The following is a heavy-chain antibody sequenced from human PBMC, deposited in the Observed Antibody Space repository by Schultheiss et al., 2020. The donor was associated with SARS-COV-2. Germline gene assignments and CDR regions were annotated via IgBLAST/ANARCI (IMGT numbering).Heavy chain of an antibody. CDR1: GFTFSSYA. V-gene: IGHV3-23*01. D-gene: IGHD4-17*01. J-gene: IGHJ6*02. CDR3: ARDTEHYGDSTYYYYGMDV. Sequence: GGSLRLSCAASGFTFSSYAMSWVRQAPGKGLEWVSAISGSGGSTYYADSVKGRFTISRDNSKNTLYLQMNSLRAEDTAVYYCARDTEHYGDSTYYYYGMDVWGQGTTVTVSS. CDR2: ISGSGGST.